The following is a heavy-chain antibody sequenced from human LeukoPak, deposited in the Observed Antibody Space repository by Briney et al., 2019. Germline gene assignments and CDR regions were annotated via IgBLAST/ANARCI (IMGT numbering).Heavy chain of an antibody. CDR2: INHSGST. Sequence: PSETLSLTCAVYGGSFSGYYWSWIRQPPGKGLEWIGEINHSGSTNYNPSLKSRVTISVDTSKNQFSLKLSSVTAADTAVYYCARANAGIFDYWGQGTLVTVSS. CDR3: ARANAGIFDY. D-gene: IGHD4/OR15-4a*01. CDR1: GGSFSGYY. J-gene: IGHJ4*02. V-gene: IGHV4-34*01.